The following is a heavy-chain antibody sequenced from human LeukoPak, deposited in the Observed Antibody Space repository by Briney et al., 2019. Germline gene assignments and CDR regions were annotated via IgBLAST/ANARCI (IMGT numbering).Heavy chain of an antibody. Sequence: GGSLTLSCAASGFTFSSYAMSWVREAPARGLEWVSSLRGNGDTFYADSVKGRFTLSRDESRNTVYLQLNKLRVEDTAVYYCAMASWVSNADAVLWGQGTVVTVSS. CDR1: GFTFSSYA. V-gene: IGHV3-23*01. D-gene: IGHD1-1*01. CDR2: LRGNGDT. J-gene: IGHJ4*02. CDR3: AMASWVSNADAVL.